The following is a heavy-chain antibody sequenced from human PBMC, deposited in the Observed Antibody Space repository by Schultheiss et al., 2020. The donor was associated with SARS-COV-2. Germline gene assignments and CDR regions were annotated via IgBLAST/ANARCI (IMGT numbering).Heavy chain of an antibody. Sequence: SQTLSLTCTVSGGSISSYYWSWIRQPPGKGLEWIGEINHSGSTYYNPSLKSRVTISVDTSKNQFSLKLSSVTAADTAVYYCARDVYCSSTSCSDYYYYGMDVWGQGTTVTVSS. J-gene: IGHJ6*02. V-gene: IGHV4-34*09. CDR1: GGSISSYY. CDR3: ARDVYCSSTSCSDYYYYGMDV. D-gene: IGHD2-2*01. CDR2: INHSGST.